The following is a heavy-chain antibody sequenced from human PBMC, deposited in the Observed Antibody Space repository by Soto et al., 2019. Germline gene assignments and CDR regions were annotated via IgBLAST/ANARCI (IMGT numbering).Heavy chain of an antibody. CDR1: GFTVTDSY. CDR2: ISNSGNTI. J-gene: IGHJ4*02. D-gene: IGHD5-18*01. Sequence: QVQLVASGGGLVRPGESLTLSCAGSGFTVTDSYMTWLRQAPGKAPEWISDISNSGNTIYFAASVKGRFTLSRDSATTSLHLHMTSLRDEDTAVYYCVRIPDTAIQLWSEYFFDNWGQGTLVTVSS. CDR3: VRIPDTAIQLWSEYFFDN. V-gene: IGHV3-11*01.